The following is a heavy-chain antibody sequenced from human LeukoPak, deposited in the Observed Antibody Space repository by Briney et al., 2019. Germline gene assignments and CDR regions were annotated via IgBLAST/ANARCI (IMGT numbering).Heavy chain of an antibody. CDR3: ARGGYDFWSGYYY. CDR2: ISSTSTT. J-gene: IGHJ4*02. D-gene: IGHD3-3*01. CDR1: GFTFGSYT. V-gene: IGHV3-48*04. Sequence: GGSLRLSCAVSGFTFGSYTMNWVRQAPGKGLEWVSHISSTSTTYYADSVKGRFTISRDNAKNSLYLQMNSLRAEDTALYHCARGGYDFWSGYYYWGQGTLVTVSS.